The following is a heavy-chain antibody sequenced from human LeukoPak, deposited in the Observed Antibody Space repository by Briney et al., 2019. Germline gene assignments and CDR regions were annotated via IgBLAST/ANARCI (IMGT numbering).Heavy chain of an antibody. J-gene: IGHJ4*02. CDR3: ARVRSSSWYFDY. V-gene: IGHV1-18*01. CDR1: GFTFTSYD. CDR2: ISAYNGNT. Sequence: ASVKVSCKASGFTFTSYDISWVRQAPGQGLEWMGWISAYNGNTNYAQKLQGRVTMTTDTSTSTAYIELRSLRSDDTAVYYCARVRSSSWYFDYWGQGTLVTVSS. D-gene: IGHD6-13*01.